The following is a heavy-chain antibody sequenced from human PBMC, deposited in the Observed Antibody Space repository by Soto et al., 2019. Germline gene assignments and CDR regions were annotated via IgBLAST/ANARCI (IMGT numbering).Heavy chain of an antibody. CDR1: GFTFSSYW. CDR2: IKKDGSDK. Sequence: GGSLRLSCAASGFTFSSYWMSWVRQAPGKGLEWVANIKKDGSDKYYVDSVKGRFTISRDNAENSLFLQMNSLRAEDTAVYYCARDPRDSEYAIFDQWGQGTLVTVSS. J-gene: IGHJ4*02. D-gene: IGHD1-26*01. V-gene: IGHV3-7*05. CDR3: ARDPRDSEYAIFDQ.